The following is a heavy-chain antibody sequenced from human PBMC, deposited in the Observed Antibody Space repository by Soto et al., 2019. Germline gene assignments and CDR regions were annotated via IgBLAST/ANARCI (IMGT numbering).Heavy chain of an antibody. CDR2: IYYSGFT. J-gene: IGHJ5*02. Sequence: QVQLQESGPGLVKPSQTLSLTCTVSGAPITSGGYYWSWIRQHPGKGLEWIGYIYYSGFTYYHPPLKSRVTISVYPSKTQFSLKLSSVTAADPAVYYCARSVCPWGQVTLVTVSS. CDR1: GAPITSGGYY. CDR3: ARSVCP. V-gene: IGHV4-31*03.